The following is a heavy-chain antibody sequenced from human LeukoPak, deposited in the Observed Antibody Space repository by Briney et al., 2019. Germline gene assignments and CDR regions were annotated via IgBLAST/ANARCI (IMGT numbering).Heavy chain of an antibody. Sequence: ASVKVSCKASGYTFTSYGISWVRQAPGQGLEWMGWISAYNGNTNYAQKLQGRVTMATDTSTSTAYMELRSLRSDDTAVYYCARPRGYALRYGMDVWGQGTTVTVSS. V-gene: IGHV1-18*01. CDR1: GYTFTSYG. CDR2: ISAYNGNT. D-gene: IGHD5-12*01. CDR3: ARPRGYALRYGMDV. J-gene: IGHJ6*02.